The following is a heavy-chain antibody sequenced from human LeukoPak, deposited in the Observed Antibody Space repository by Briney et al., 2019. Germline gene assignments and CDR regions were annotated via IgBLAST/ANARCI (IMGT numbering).Heavy chain of an antibody. CDR2: ISGSGGST. CDR1: GFTFSSYA. D-gene: IGHD3-9*01. CDR3: AGYYDILTGYYYFDC. Sequence: PGGSLRLSCAASGFTFSSYAMSWVRQAPGKGLEWVSAISGSGGSTYYADSVKGRFTISRDNSKNTLYLQMNSLRAEDTAVYYCAGYYDILTGYYYFDCWGQGTLVTVSS. J-gene: IGHJ4*02. V-gene: IGHV3-23*01.